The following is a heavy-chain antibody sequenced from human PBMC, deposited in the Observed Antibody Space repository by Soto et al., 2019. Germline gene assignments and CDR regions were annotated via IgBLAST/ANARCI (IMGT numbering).Heavy chain of an antibody. D-gene: IGHD6-13*01. Sequence: GGSLRLSCAASGFTFSSYSMNWVRLAPGKGLEWVSSISSSSSYIYYADSLKGRFTISRDNAKNSLYLQMNSLRAEDTAVYYCARGSAAAGKNWFDPWGQGTLVTVSS. CDR3: ARGSAAAGKNWFDP. J-gene: IGHJ5*02. CDR2: ISSSSSYI. CDR1: GFTFSSYS. V-gene: IGHV3-21*01.